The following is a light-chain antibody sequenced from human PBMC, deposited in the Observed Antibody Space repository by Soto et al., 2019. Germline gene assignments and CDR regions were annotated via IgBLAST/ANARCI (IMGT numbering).Light chain of an antibody. CDR2: STS. V-gene: IGLV7-43*01. Sequence: QAVVTQEPSLTVSPGGTVTLTCASSTGAVTSEYYPNWFQQKPGQAPRTLISSTSDKHSWTPARFSGSLLGGKAALTLSGVQPEDEAKYYCLLYHGGATVFGGGTQLTVL. J-gene: IGLJ2*01. CDR1: TGAVTSEYY. CDR3: LLYHGGATV.